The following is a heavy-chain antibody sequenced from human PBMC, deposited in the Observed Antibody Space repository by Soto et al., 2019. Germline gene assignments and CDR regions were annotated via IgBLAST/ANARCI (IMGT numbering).Heavy chain of an antibody. D-gene: IGHD3-16*01. CDR3: AMVDNYVTPTPQDV. Sequence: QVQLVQSGDEVRKPGSSVKVSCKASGYIFVNYGIAWVRQAPGQGLEWMGWISPYSGNTHYGSKVQGRLTMTTDTSTSTACMDVGSLTSDDTAVYYWAMVDNYVTPTPQDVWGQGTTVTV. J-gene: IGHJ6*02. CDR1: GYIFVNYG. V-gene: IGHV1-18*01. CDR2: ISPYSGNT.